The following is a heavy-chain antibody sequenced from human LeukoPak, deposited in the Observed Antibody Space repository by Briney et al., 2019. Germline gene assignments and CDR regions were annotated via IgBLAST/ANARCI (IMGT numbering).Heavy chain of an antibody. J-gene: IGHJ4*02. CDR3: ARESRYCSSTSCPFDY. CDR2: IIPIFGTA. Sequence: SVKVSCKASGGTFSSYAISWVRQAPGQGLEWMGGIIPIFGTANYAQKFQGRVTITTDESTSTAYMELSSLRSEDTAVYYCARESRYCSSTSCPFDYWGQGTLVTVSS. CDR1: GGTFSSYA. V-gene: IGHV1-69*05. D-gene: IGHD2-2*01.